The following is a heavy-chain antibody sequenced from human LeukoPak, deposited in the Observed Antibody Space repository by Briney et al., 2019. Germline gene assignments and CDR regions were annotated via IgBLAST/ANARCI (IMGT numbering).Heavy chain of an antibody. CDR1: GFAFSNYW. Sequence: GESLRLSCAASGFAFSNYWMNWARQAPGKGLEWVANIKQDGSETNYVDSVKSRFTISRDNAKNSLYLQMNSLRAEDTALYYCGSTNSFSYWGRGTLVTVSS. CDR2: IKQDGSET. V-gene: IGHV3-7*01. CDR3: GSTNSFSY. D-gene: IGHD2-15*01. J-gene: IGHJ4*02.